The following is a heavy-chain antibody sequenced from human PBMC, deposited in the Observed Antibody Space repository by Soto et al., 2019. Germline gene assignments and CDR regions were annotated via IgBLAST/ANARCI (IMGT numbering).Heavy chain of an antibody. CDR3: TRDIFRTITTVDF. D-gene: IGHD4-4*01. J-gene: IGHJ4*02. CDR2: ISWNGAFT. V-gene: IGHV3-9*03. CDR1: GFDFDDHA. Sequence: EVQLVESGGGLVQPGRSLRLSCVGSGFDFDDHAMSWVRQAPGKGLEWVSGISWNGAFTGYANSVRGRFTISRDDAKNSLFLQMNSLRPEDMAFYYCTRDIFRTITTVDFWGQGTLVTVSS.